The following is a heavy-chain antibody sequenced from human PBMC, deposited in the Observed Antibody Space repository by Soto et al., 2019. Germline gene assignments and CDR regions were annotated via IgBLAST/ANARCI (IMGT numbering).Heavy chain of an antibody. CDR1: GYIFKNYA. CDR2: IIPVFGTP. Sequence: QVQLVQSGAEVKETGSSVKVSCKSSGYIFKNYAVTWLRQAPGQGLEWMGGIIPVFGTPDYSQKFRGRVTITADESASTVYMELSSLNSEYTAVYYCARHLYDYVWGSYRHWGQGTLVTVSS. J-gene: IGHJ4*02. V-gene: IGHV1-69*01. CDR3: ARHLYDYVWGSYRH. D-gene: IGHD3-16*02.